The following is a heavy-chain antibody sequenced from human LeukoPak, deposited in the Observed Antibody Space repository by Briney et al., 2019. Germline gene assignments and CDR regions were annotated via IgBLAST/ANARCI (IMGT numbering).Heavy chain of an antibody. CDR1: GYTFTGYY. CDR3: ARVWSSSGTVDY. J-gene: IGHJ4*02. D-gene: IGHD6-19*01. V-gene: IGHV1-2*06. CDR2: INPNSGGT. Sequence: ASVKASCKASGYTFTGYYMHWVRQAPGQGLEWMGRINPNSGGTNYAQKFQGRVTMTRDTSISTAYMELSRLRSDDTAVYYCARVWSSSGTVDYWGQGTLVTVSS.